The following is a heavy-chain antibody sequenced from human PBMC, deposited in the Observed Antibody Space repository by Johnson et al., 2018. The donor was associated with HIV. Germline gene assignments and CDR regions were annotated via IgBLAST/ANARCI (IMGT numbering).Heavy chain of an antibody. Sequence: QVQLVESGGGVVQPGRSLRLSCAASGFTFSSYAMHWVRQAPGKGLEWVAVISYDGSNKYYADSVKGRFPISRDNSKNTLYLQMNSLRAEDTAVYYCAKDYYDRSVTDRAFDIWGQGTMVTVSS. CDR1: GFTFSSYA. CDR2: ISYDGSNK. CDR3: AKDYYDRSVTDRAFDI. V-gene: IGHV3-30*04. D-gene: IGHD3-22*01. J-gene: IGHJ3*02.